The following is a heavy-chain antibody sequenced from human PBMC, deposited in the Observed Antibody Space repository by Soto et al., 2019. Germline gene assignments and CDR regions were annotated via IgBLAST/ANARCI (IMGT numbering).Heavy chain of an antibody. CDR2: IYATGTT. J-gene: IGHJ5*02. CDR3: VRDGTKTLRDWFDP. D-gene: IGHD1-1*01. CDR1: VASISGFY. V-gene: IGHV4-4*07. Sequence: ETLSLTCTVSVASISGFYWSWIRKSAGKGLEWIGRIYATGTTDYNPSLKSRVMMSVDTSKKQFSLKLRSVTAADTAVYYCVRDGTKTLRDWFDPWGQGISVTVSS.